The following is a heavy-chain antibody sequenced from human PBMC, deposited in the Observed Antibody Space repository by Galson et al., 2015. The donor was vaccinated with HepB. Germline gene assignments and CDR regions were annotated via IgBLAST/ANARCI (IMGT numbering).Heavy chain of an antibody. D-gene: IGHD3-16*01. V-gene: IGHV3-30-3*01. Sequence: SLRLSCAASGFTFSSYAMHWVRQAPGKGLEWVAVISYDGSNKYYADSVKGRFTISRDNSKNTLYLQMNSLRAEDTAVYYCARDGGDTGQLDYWGQGTLVTVSS. CDR2: ISYDGSNK. J-gene: IGHJ4*02. CDR1: GFTFSSYA. CDR3: ARDGGDTGQLDY.